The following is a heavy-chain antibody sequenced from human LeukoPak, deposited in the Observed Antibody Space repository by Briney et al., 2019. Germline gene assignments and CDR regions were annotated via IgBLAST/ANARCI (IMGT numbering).Heavy chain of an antibody. J-gene: IGHJ4*02. D-gene: IGHD1-26*01. CDR1: GYTFTSYG. CDR3: ARMVVGATYYFDY. CDR2: ISAYNGNT. Sequence: ASVKVSCKASGYTFTSYGISWVRQAPGQGLEWMGWISAYNGNTNYAQKLQGRVTMITDTSTGTAYMELRSLRSDDTVVYYCARMVVGATYYFDYWGQGTLVTVSS. V-gene: IGHV1-18*01.